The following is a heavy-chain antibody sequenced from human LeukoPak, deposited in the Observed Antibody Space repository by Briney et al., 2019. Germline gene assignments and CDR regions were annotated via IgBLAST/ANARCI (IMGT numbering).Heavy chain of an antibody. D-gene: IGHD4-17*01. V-gene: IGHV3-48*03. CDR3: ARDPYGDSLDY. CDR2: IGSSGSTI. Sequence: GGSLRLSCAASGFTFSSYEMNWVRQAPGKGLEWVSYIGSSGSTIYYADSVKGRFTISRDNAKNSLYLQTNSLRAEDTAVYYCARDPYGDSLDYWGQGTLVTVSS. J-gene: IGHJ4*02. CDR1: GFTFSSYE.